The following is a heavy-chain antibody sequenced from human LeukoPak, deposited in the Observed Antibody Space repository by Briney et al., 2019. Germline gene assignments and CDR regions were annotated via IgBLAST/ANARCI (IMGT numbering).Heavy chain of an antibody. V-gene: IGHV4-34*01. D-gene: IGHD2-2*02. Sequence: SETLSLTCAVYGGSFSGNYWSWIRQSLGKGLEWIGEINHSGSTNYNPSLKSRVTISVDTSKNQFSLKLSSVTAADTAVYYCARGRPAGIPAAIPQYYYYYYMDVWGKGTTVTVSS. CDR1: GGSFSGNY. J-gene: IGHJ6*03. CDR2: INHSGST. CDR3: ARGRPAGIPAAIPQYYYYYYMDV.